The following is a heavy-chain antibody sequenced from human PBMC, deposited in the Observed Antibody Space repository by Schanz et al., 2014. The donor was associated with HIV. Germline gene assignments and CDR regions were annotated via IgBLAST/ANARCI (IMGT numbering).Heavy chain of an antibody. D-gene: IGHD2-21*02. CDR1: GFTFANSA. CDR2: IVVGSGNT. J-gene: IGHJ2*01. Sequence: QMYLVQSGPEARKPGTSVTVSCKASGFTFANSAVQWVRQARGQRLEWIGWIVVGSGNTNYAQKFQERVTITRDMSTATAYMELTSLRSEDTAVYYCAALHHSVVVTATLLDWYFDLWGRGTLVTVSS. CDR3: AALHHSVVVTATLLDWYFDL. V-gene: IGHV1-58*01.